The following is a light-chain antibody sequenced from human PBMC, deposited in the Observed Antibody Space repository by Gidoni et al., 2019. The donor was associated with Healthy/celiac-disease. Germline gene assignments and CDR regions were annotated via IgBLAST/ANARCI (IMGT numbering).Light chain of an antibody. CDR3: QQYYSYPLT. CDR2: AAS. Sequence: AIRMTQSPSSFSASTGDSVTITCRASQGISCYFAWYQQKPGKAPKLLIYAASTLQSGDPSRFSSSGSGTDFTLTISCLQSEDFATYYCQQYYSYPLTFGGXTKVEIK. CDR1: QGISCY. V-gene: IGKV1-8*01. J-gene: IGKJ4*01.